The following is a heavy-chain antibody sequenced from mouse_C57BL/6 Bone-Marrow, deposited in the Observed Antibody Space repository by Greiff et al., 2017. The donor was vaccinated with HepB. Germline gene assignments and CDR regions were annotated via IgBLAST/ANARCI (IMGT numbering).Heavy chain of an antibody. Sequence: QVQLQQSGAELARPGASVKLSCKASGYTFTSYGISWVKQRTGQGLEWIGEIYPRSGNTYYNEKFKGKATLTADKSSSTAYMELRSLTSEDSAVYFCARCPPDGYYDAMDYWGKGTSVTVSS. J-gene: IGHJ4*01. CDR2: IYPRSGNT. CDR3: ARCPPDGYYDAMDY. V-gene: IGHV1-81*01. CDR1: GYTFTSYG. D-gene: IGHD2-3*01.